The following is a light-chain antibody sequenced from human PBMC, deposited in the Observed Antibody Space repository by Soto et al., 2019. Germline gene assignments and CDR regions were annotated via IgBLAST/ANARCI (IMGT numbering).Light chain of an antibody. V-gene: IGLV1-44*01. J-gene: IGLJ3*02. Sequence: QSVLTQPPSVSGTPGQTVTISCSGVNSNIGTNSVNWYQQLPGMAPKLLIYNNVQRPSGVPDRISGSKSGTSASLAISGLQSEHEGQYFCAAWDVSLNGHWLFGGGTQLTVL. CDR1: NSNIGTNS. CDR2: NNV. CDR3: AAWDVSLNGHWL.